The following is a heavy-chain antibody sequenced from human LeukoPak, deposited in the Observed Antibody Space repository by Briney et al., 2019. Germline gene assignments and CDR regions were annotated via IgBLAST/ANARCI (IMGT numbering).Heavy chain of an antibody. Sequence: PSETLSLTCTVSGYSLSSDYYWGWIRQPPGKGLEWIGSVDHSGSTNYNPSLKSRVTMSVDTSKNQFSLKLSSVTAADTAVYYCAGEARQIGYMFFDPWGQGTLVTVSS. CDR3: AGEARQIGYMFFDP. V-gene: IGHV4-38-2*02. J-gene: IGHJ5*02. CDR1: GYSLSSDYY. CDR2: VDHSGST. D-gene: IGHD3-10*02.